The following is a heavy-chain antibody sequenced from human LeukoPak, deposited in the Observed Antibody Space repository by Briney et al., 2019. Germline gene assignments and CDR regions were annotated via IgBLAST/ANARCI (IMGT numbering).Heavy chain of an antibody. J-gene: IGHJ4*02. V-gene: IGHV3-23*01. CDR3: AKDDGWVQYAN. CDR2: ISGSGGST. CDR1: GFTFSSYA. Sequence: GGSLRLSCAASGFTFSSYAMSWVRQAPGKGLEWVSAISGSGGSTYYADSVKGRFTISRDNSKNTLYPQMNSLRAEDTAVYYCAKDDGWVQYANRGQGTLVTVSS. D-gene: IGHD5-24*01.